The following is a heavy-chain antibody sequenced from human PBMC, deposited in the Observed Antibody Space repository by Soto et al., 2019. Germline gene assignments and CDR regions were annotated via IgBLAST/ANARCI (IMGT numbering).Heavy chain of an antibody. Sequence: PSETLSLTCAVYGGSFSGYYWSWIRQPPGKGLEWIGEINHSGSTNYNPSLKSRVTISVDTSKNQFSLKLSSVTAADTAVYYCARFWSGVTTSRYYFDYWGQGTLVTVSS. CDR2: INHSGST. CDR1: GGSFSGYY. CDR3: ARFWSGVTTSRYYFDY. V-gene: IGHV4-34*01. D-gene: IGHD4-17*01. J-gene: IGHJ4*02.